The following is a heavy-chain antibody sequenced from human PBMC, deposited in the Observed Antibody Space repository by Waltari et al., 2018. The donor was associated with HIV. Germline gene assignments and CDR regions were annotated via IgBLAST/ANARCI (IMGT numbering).Heavy chain of an antibody. V-gene: IGHV3-11*01. Sequence: QVQLVESGGGLVKPGGSLRLSCAASGFTFSDFYMSWIRQAPGKGLEWVSYLSGSGNTIYYADSVKGRFTVSRDNAENSLYLQMNSLRVEDTAVYYCARHIAPPGLNHYYYGLAVWGQGTTVTVSS. J-gene: IGHJ6*02. D-gene: IGHD6-13*01. CDR2: LSGSGNTI. CDR1: GFTFSDFY. CDR3: ARHIAPPGLNHYYYGLAV.